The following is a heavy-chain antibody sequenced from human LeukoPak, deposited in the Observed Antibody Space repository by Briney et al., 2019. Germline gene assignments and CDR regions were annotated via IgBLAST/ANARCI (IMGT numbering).Heavy chain of an antibody. CDR2: ISSSSSYI. CDR1: GFTFSSYS. J-gene: IGHJ4*02. CDR3: ARDFPVTRLERPFDY. V-gene: IGHV3-21*01. D-gene: IGHD1-1*01. Sequence: GGSLRLSCAASGFTFSSYSMNWVRQAPGKGLEWVSSISSSSSYIYYADSVKGRFTISRDNAKNSLYLQMNSLRAEDTAVYYCARDFPVTRLERPFDYWGQGTLVSVSS.